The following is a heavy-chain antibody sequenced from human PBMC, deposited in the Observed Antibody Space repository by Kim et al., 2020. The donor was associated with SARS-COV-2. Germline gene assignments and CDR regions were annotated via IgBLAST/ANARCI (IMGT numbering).Heavy chain of an antibody. CDR3: ARGSGNYPFYYYYGMDV. CDR1: GFTFSDHY. CDR2: TRNKGNSYTT. J-gene: IGHJ6*04. Sequence: GGSLRLSCAVSGFTFSDHYMDWVRQPPGKGLEWVGRTRNKGNSYTTEYAASVKGRFIISRDDSKNSMHLQMNSLKTEDTAVYYCARGSGNYPFYYYYGMDVWGKGTTVTVSS. D-gene: IGHD1-26*01. V-gene: IGHV3-72*01.